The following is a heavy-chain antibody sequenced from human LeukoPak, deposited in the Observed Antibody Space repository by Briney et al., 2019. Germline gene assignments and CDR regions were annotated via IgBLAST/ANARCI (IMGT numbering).Heavy chain of an antibody. CDR3: ATVPSYYDFWSGSPPVWFDP. CDR1: GGTFSSYA. J-gene: IGHJ5*02. V-gene: IGHV1-69*04. D-gene: IGHD3-3*01. Sequence: ASVKVSCKASGGTFSSYAISWVRQAPGQGLEWMGRIIPIVGIANYAQKFQGRVTITADKSTSTAYMELRSLRSEDTAVYYCATVPSYYDFWSGSPPVWFDPWGQGTLVTVSS. CDR2: IIPIVGIA.